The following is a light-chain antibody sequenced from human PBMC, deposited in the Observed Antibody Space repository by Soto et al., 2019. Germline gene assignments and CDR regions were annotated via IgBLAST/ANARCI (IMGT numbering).Light chain of an antibody. J-gene: IGLJ3*02. CDR3: SSFSSTTTLLV. Sequence: QSALTQPPSASGSPGQSVTITCSGTSSDVGEENYVSWYQQHPGKVPKVILYEVRNRPSGVSSRFSGAKSGNTASLTISGLQAEDEADYYCSSFSSTTTLLVFGGGTKVTVL. CDR2: EVR. V-gene: IGLV2-14*01. CDR1: SSDVGEENY.